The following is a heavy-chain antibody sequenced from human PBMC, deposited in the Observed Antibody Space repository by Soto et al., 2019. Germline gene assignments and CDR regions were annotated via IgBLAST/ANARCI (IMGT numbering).Heavy chain of an antibody. CDR3: ASPLYSSGPMDV. J-gene: IGHJ6*02. CDR2: IYYSGST. Sequence: SETLSLTCTVSGGSVSSGSYYWSWIRQPPGKGLEWIGYIYYSGSTNYNPSLKSRVTISVDTSKNQFSLKLSSVTAADTAVYYCASPLYSSGPMDVWGQGTAVTVSS. V-gene: IGHV4-61*01. CDR1: GGSVSSGSYY. D-gene: IGHD5-18*01.